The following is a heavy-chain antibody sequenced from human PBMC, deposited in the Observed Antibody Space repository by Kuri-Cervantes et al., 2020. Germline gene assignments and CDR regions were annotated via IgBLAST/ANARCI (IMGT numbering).Heavy chain of an antibody. J-gene: IGHJ6*02. D-gene: IGHD3-10*01. CDR2: IYHSGST. V-gene: IGHV4-30-2*01. CDR3: ARGPWFGDKVSQHYYYGMDV. CDR1: GGSISSGGYS. Sequence: SQTLSLTCAVSGGSISSGGYSWSWIRQPPGKGLEWIGYIYHSGSTYYSPSLESRVTISVDRSKNQFSLKLSSVTAADTAVYYCARGPWFGDKVSQHYYYGMDVWGQGTTVTVSS.